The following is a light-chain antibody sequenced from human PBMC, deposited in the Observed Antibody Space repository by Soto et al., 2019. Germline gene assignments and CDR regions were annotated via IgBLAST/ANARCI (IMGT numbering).Light chain of an antibody. V-gene: IGKV3-11*01. CDR3: QQRSTWPVT. J-gene: IGKJ1*01. Sequence: EIVLTQSPATLSLSPGERATLSCRASQSVSSYFAWYQQKPGQAPNLLIYDASNRATGISARFSGSGSGTYFTLTISSLEPEDFAVYYCQQRSTWPVTFGQGTKVEI. CDR1: QSVSSY. CDR2: DAS.